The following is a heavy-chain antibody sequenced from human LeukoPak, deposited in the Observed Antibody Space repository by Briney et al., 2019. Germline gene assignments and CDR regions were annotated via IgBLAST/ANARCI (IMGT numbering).Heavy chain of an antibody. CDR2: ISGSGGST. CDR3: AKRGDSSSWLD. D-gene: IGHD6-13*01. V-gene: IGHV3-23*01. CDR1: GFTFSSYA. Sequence: GGSLRLSCAASGFTFSSYAMSRVRQAPGRGLEWVSAISGSGGSTYYADSVKGRFTISRDNSKNTLYLQMNSLRAEDTAVYYCAKRGDSSSWLDWGQGTLVTVSS. J-gene: IGHJ4*02.